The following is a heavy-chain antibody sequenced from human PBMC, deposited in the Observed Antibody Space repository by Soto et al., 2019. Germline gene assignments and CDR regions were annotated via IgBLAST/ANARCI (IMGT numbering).Heavy chain of an antibody. CDR1: GFTFSSYA. D-gene: IGHD2-2*01. CDR3: AKDTVPVATPWFDP. CDR2: ISGSGGST. V-gene: IGHV3-23*01. Sequence: GRSLRLSCGASGFTFSSYAMSWVRQAPGKGLEWVSAISGSGGSTYYADSVKGRFTISRDNSKNTLYLQMNSLRAEDTAVYYCAKDTVPVATPWFDPWGQGTLVTVSS. J-gene: IGHJ5*02.